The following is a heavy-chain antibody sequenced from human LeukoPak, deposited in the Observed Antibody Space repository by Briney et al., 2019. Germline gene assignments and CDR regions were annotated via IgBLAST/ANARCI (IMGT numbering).Heavy chain of an antibody. CDR2: INTNTGNP. D-gene: IGHD1-7*01. V-gene: IGHV7-4-1*02. J-gene: IGHJ4*02. Sequence: ASVKVSCKASGCTFTSYAMNWVRQAPGQGLEWMGWINTNTGNPTYAQGFTGRLVFSLDTSVSTAYLQISSLKAEDTAVYYCASNNWNYAFDYWGQGTLVTVSS. CDR1: GCTFTSYA. CDR3: ASNNWNYAFDY.